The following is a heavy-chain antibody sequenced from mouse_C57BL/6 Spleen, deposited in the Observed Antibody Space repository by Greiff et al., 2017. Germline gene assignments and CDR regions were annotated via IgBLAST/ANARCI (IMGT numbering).Heavy chain of an antibody. CDR2: IYPRSGNT. Sequence: VQLVESGAELARPGASVKLSCKASGYTFTSYGISWVKQRTGQGLEWIGEIYPRSGNTYYNEKFKGKATLTADKSSSTAYMELRSLTSEDSAVYFCAAIGEPVPFDYWGQGTTLTVSS. V-gene: IGHV1-81*01. CDR3: AAIGEPVPFDY. D-gene: IGHD2-14*01. CDR1: GYTFTSYG. J-gene: IGHJ2*01.